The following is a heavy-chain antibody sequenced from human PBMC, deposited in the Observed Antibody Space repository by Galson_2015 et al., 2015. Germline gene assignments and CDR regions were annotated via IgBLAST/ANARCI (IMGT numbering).Heavy chain of an antibody. CDR2: INPNNGGT. D-gene: IGHD2-21*02. CDR3: ARDPSGGVTPLDY. Sequence: SVKVSCKASGYTFSGYYMHWVRQAPGQGLEWMGWINPNNGGTNYAQKFQGWVTMTRDTSISTAYMELSRLTSDDAAVYYCARDPSGGVTPLDYWGQGTLVTVSS. V-gene: IGHV1-2*04. CDR1: GYTFSGYY. J-gene: IGHJ4*02.